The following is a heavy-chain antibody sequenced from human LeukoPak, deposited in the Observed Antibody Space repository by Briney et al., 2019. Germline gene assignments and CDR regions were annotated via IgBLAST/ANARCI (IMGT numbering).Heavy chain of an antibody. Sequence: PGGSLRLSCAASGFTFRTYWMSWVRQAPGKGLEWVANIKQDGNEKYYVDSVEGRFTISRDNAKNSLYLQMNSLRAEDTAVYYCATRYAAQYYFDYWGQGTLVTVSS. D-gene: IGHD6-25*01. CDR3: ATRYAAQYYFDY. V-gene: IGHV3-7*01. CDR2: IKQDGNEK. CDR1: GFTFRTYW. J-gene: IGHJ4*02.